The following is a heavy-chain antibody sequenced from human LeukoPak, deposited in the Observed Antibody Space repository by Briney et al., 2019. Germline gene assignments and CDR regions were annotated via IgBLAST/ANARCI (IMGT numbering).Heavy chain of an antibody. V-gene: IGHV4-34*01. D-gene: IGHD2/OR15-2a*01. CDR2: INHSGST. J-gene: IGHJ5*02. CDR1: GGSISSYY. CDR3: ARGHSLYSGRSMRRGDWFDP. Sequence: SETLSLTCTVSGGSISSYYWSWIRQPPGKGLEWIGEINHSGSTNYNPSLKSRVTISVDTSKNQFSLKLSSVTAADTAVYYCARGHSLYSGRSMRRGDWFDPWGQGTLVTVSS.